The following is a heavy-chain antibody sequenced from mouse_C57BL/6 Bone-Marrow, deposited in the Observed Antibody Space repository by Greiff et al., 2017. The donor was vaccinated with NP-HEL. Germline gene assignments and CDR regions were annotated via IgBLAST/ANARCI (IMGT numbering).Heavy chain of an antibody. CDR2: ISYDGSN. Sequence: EVQLVESGPGLVKPSQSLSLTCSVTGYSITSGYYWNWIRQFPGNKLEWMGYISYDGSNNYNPSLKNRISITRDTSKNQCFLKLNSVTTEDTATYYCARSGDWDVSFDYWGQGTTLTVSS. J-gene: IGHJ2*01. CDR1: GYSITSGYY. CDR3: ARSGDWDVSFDY. D-gene: IGHD4-1*01. V-gene: IGHV3-6*01.